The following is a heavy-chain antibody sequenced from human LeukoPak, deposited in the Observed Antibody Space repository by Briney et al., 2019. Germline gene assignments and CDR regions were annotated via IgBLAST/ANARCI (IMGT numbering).Heavy chain of an antibody. CDR2: IYYFGTT. CDR3: ARDSHAWYGQYYFDF. D-gene: IGHD6-13*01. J-gene: IGHJ4*02. Sequence: SETLSLTCTVSGGSIIDSSYYWVWIRQPPGKGLEGIGNIYYFGTTLHNPSLKSRVTMSVDTSKNQFSLKLSSVTAADTAVYYCARDSHAWYGQYYFDFWGQGALVTVSS. CDR1: GGSIIDSSYY. V-gene: IGHV4-39*07.